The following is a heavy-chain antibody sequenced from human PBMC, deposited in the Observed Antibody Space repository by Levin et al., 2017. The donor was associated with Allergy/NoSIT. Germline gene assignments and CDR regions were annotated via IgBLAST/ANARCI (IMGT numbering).Heavy chain of an antibody. CDR2: ISYDGSKK. Sequence: RAGGSLRLSCVASGFTFSRYGMHWVRQAPGKGLEWVTVISYDGSKKYYADSAKGRFTISRDNAKNTLYLEMNSLRIEDTAIYFCVRDWGDWGQGTLVTVSS. D-gene: IGHD7-27*01. V-gene: IGHV3-30*04. J-gene: IGHJ4*02. CDR3: VRDWGD. CDR1: GFTFSRYG.